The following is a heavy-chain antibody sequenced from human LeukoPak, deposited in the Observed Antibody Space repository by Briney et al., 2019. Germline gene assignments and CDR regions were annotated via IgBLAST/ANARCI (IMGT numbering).Heavy chain of an antibody. J-gene: IGHJ3*02. Sequence: SSVKVSCKASGGTFSSYTISWVRQAPGQPLEWMGRIIPILGIANSAQKFQGRVTITADKSTSTAYMELSSLRSEDTAVYYCATDARSSSWYTDAFDIWGQGTMVTVSS. D-gene: IGHD6-13*01. CDR3: ATDARSSSWYTDAFDI. CDR1: GGTFSSYT. CDR2: IIPILGIA. V-gene: IGHV1-69*02.